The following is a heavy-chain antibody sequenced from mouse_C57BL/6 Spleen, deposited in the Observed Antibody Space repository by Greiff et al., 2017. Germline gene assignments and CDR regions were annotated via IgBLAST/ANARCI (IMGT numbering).Heavy chain of an antibody. CDR2: IDPSDSYT. Sequence: VQLQQSGAELVMPGASVKLSCKASGYTFTSYWMHWVKQRPGQGLEWIGEIDPSDSYTNYNQKFKGKSTLTVDKSSSTAYMQLSSLTSEDSAVYYCARGSTVVATRGYFDVWGTGTTVTVSS. D-gene: IGHD1-1*01. CDR1: GYTFTSYW. J-gene: IGHJ1*03. CDR3: ARGSTVVATRGYFDV. V-gene: IGHV1-69*01.